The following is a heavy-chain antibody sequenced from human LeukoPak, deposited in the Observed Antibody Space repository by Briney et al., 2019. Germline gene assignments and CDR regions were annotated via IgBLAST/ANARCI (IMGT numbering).Heavy chain of an antibody. CDR1: GFTFSSYA. CDR3: AKDRDIVVVGGMDV. J-gene: IGHJ6*02. CDR2: ISYDGSNK. D-gene: IGHD2-2*01. Sequence: GGSLRLSCAASGFTFSSYAMHWVRQAPGKGLEWVAVISYDGSNKYYADSVKGRFTISRDNSKNTLYLQMNSLRAEDTAVYYCAKDRDIVVVGGMDVWGQGTTVTVSS. V-gene: IGHV3-30*04.